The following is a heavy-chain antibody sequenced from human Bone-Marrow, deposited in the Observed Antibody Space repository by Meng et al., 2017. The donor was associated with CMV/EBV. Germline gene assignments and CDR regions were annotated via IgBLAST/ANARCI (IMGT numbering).Heavy chain of an antibody. D-gene: IGHD2-15*01. CDR1: GFTFSSYG. CDR3: APHCSGGSCYADY. CDR2: IWYDGSNK. V-gene: IGHV3-33*01. J-gene: IGHJ4*02. Sequence: GESLKISCAASGFTFSSYGMHWVRQAPGKGLEWVAVIWYDGSNKYYADSVKGRFTISRDNSKNTLYLQMNSLRAEDTAVYYCAPHCSGGSCYADYWGQGTLVTVCS.